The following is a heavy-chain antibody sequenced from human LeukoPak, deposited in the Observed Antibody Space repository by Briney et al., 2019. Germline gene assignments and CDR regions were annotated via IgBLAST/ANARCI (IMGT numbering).Heavy chain of an antibody. CDR3: ARDFFHSSESRPFDY. Sequence: GGSLRLSCAASGFTFGAYTINWVRQAPGKGLEWVSCIFSRSESILYADSVKGRFTISRDNAKNLLYLQMDSLRVEDTAVYYCARDFFHSSESRPFDYWGQGALVTVSS. J-gene: IGHJ4*02. CDR2: IFSRSESI. CDR1: GFTFGAYT. V-gene: IGHV3-21*06. D-gene: IGHD3-22*01.